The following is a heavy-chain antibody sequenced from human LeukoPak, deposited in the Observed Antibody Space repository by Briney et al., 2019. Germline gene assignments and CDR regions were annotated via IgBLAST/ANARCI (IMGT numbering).Heavy chain of an antibody. V-gene: IGHV4-30-2*01. CDR1: GGSISSGGYS. CDR3: ARSLGSDFDY. Sequence: SQTLSLTCAVSGGSISSGGYSWSWLRPPPGKGLEGIGYICHSGSRYYDPAHKSQGTISLDRSKNQFSLKLSSVTAADTDVYYCARSLGSDFDYWGQGTLVTVSS. J-gene: IGHJ4*02. D-gene: IGHD6-6*01. CDR2: ICHSGSR.